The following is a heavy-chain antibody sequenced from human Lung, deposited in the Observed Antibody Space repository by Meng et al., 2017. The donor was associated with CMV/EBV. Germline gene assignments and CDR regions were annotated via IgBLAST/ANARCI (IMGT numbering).Heavy chain of an antibody. CDR1: GSTFSDYY. CDR2: VNSNNDAT. J-gene: IGHJ4*02. Sequence: QRVQSGAESKKPGASVKVSCTTSGSTFSDYYIHWVRQAPGQGLEWMGWVNSNNDATNYARKFQGRVSMTRDTSISTAHMELSRLMSDDTAVYYCVRSSGWSLFDYWGQGTLVTVSS. V-gene: IGHV1-2*02. D-gene: IGHD6-19*01. CDR3: VRSSGWSLFDY.